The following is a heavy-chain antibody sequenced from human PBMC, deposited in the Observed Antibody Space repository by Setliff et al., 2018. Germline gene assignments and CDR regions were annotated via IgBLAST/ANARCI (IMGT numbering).Heavy chain of an antibody. J-gene: IGHJ4*02. CDR1: GYSISSGYI. V-gene: IGHV4-38-2*02. CDR2: IGHTGSI. Sequence: KSSETLSLTCTVSGYSISSGYIWGWIRQPPGKGLEWVGNIGHTGSINYNPSLKSRVTISMDTSKNQFSLKVSSVTAADTAVYYCARSFSRREKFLLDYWGQGALVTAPQ. CDR3: ARSFSRREKFLLDY.